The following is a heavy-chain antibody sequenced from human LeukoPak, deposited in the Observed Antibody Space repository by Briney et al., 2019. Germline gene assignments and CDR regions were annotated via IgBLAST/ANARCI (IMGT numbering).Heavy chain of an antibody. D-gene: IGHD6-19*01. V-gene: IGHV1-3*01. CDR1: GYTFTSYA. CDR3: ARDGEQWLGGIYYYGMDV. J-gene: IGHJ6*02. Sequence: ASVKVSCKASGYTFTSYAMHWVRQAPGQRLEWMGWINAGNGNTKYSQKFQGRVTITRDTSASTAYMELSSLRSEDTAMYYCARDGEQWLGGIYYYGMDVWGQGTTVTVSS. CDR2: INAGNGNT.